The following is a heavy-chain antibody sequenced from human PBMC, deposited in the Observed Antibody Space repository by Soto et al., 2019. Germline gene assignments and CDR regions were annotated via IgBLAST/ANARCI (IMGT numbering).Heavy chain of an antibody. D-gene: IGHD6-19*01. Sequence: QLQVQESGPGLVKPSETLSLTCSVSGGSISSSPYYWGWIRQPPGKGLEWIARISFSGNTAYNPSLKSRLTISADTSKNQFSLTLISVTAADTAVYYCARLTVVGRVGDCWGQGTLVTVSS. J-gene: IGHJ4*02. V-gene: IGHV4-39*01. CDR1: GGSISSSPYY. CDR2: ISFSGNT. CDR3: ARLTVVGRVGDC.